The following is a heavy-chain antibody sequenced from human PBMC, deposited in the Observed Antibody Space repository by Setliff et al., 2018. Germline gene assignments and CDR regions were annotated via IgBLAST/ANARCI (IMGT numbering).Heavy chain of an antibody. CDR1: GGSISSSSYY. V-gene: IGHV4-39*07. CDR3: ARDCFSASSPNWFDP. CDR2: IYYSGST. Sequence: SETLSLSCTVSGGSISSSSYYWGWIRQPPGKGLEWIGSIYYSGSTYYNPSLKSRVTISVDTSKNQFSLKLSSVTAADTAVYYCARDCFSASSPNWFDPWGQGTLVTVSS. J-gene: IGHJ5*02. D-gene: IGHD2-21*01.